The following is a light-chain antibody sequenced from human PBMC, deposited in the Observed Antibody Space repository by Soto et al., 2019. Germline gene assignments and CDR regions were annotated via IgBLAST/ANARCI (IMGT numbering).Light chain of an antibody. J-gene: IGKJ2*01. V-gene: IGKV3-11*01. CDR2: DAS. Sequence: EIVLTQSPATLSLSPGERATLSCRASQSVSSYLAWYQQKPGQAPRLLIYDASNRATGIPARFSGSVSGTDFTLPISSLEPEDFAVYYCQQRSNWPRYTFGQGTKLEIK. CDR3: QQRSNWPRYT. CDR1: QSVSSY.